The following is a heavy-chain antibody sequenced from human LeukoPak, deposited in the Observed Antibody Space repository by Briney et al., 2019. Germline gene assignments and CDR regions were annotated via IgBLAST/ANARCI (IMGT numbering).Heavy chain of an antibody. CDR2: INPSGGST. CDR3: ARHTGSLYDFWSGYIDY. Sequence: ASVKVSCKASGYTFTGYYMHWVRQAPGQGLEWMGIINPSGGSTSYAQKFQGRVTMTRDMSTSTVYMELSSLRSDDTAVYYCARHTGSLYDFWSGYIDYWGQGTLVTVSS. V-gene: IGHV1-46*01. J-gene: IGHJ4*02. CDR1: GYTFTGYY. D-gene: IGHD3-3*01.